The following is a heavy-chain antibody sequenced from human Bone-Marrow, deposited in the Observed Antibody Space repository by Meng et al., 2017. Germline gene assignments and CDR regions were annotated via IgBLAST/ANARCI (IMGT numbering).Heavy chain of an antibody. Sequence: SETLSLTCTVSGGSISSSSYYWGWIRQPPGKGLEWIWSIYYSGSTYYNPSLKSRVTISVDTSKNQFSLKLSSVTAADTAVYYCARDSSGVGATTSSEYWGQGTLVTVSS. D-gene: IGHD1-26*01. CDR3: ARDSSGVGATTSSEY. V-gene: IGHV4-39*07. J-gene: IGHJ4*02. CDR1: GGSISSSSYY. CDR2: IYYSGST.